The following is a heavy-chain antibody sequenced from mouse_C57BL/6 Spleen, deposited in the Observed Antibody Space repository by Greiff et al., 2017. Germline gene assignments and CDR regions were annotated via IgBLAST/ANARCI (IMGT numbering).Heavy chain of an antibody. J-gene: IGHJ1*03. V-gene: IGHV2-2*01. CDR3: AGASRNWYLDV. CDR2: IWSGGST. D-gene: IGHD6-1*01. CDR1: GFSLTSYG. Sequence: QVQLQQSGPGLVQPSQSLSITCTVSGFSLTSYGVHWVRQSPGKGLEWLGVIWSGGSTDYNAAFISRLSISKDNSKSQVFFKMNSLQADDTAIYYCAGASRNWYLDVWGTGTTVTVSS.